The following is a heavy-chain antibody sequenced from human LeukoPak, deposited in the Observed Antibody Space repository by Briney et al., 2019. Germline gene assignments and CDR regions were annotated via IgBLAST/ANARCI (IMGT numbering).Heavy chain of an antibody. Sequence: ASVKVSCKASGYTFTGYYMHWVRQAPGQGLEWMGWINAGNGNTKYSQKFQGRVTITRDTSASTAYMELSSLRSEDTAVYYCARERAGSSWYPEYYFDYWGQGTLVTVSS. CDR1: GYTFTGYY. D-gene: IGHD6-13*01. CDR2: INAGNGNT. J-gene: IGHJ4*02. V-gene: IGHV1-3*01. CDR3: ARERAGSSWYPEYYFDY.